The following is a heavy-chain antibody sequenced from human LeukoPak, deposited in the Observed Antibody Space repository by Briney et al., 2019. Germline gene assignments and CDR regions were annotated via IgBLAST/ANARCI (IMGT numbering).Heavy chain of an antibody. D-gene: IGHD6-13*01. CDR3: ARAYSSNWYNDY. V-gene: IGHV3-30*02. CDR1: GFTFSNFG. J-gene: IGHJ4*02. Sequence: GGSLRLSCAASGFTFSNFGMHWVRQAPGKGLEWVAFIRYDGINKYYADSVKGRFAISRDNSKNTLYLQMNSLRAEDTAVYYCARAYSSNWYNDYWGQGTLVTVSS. CDR2: IRYDGINK.